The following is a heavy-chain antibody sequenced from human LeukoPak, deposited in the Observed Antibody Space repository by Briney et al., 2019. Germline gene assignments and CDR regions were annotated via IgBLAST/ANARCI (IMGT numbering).Heavy chain of an antibody. J-gene: IGHJ4*02. CDR3: ARDRARVFDY. Sequence: GGSLRLSCAASGLTFSSYAMHWVRQAPGKGLEWVAVISYDGSNKYYADSVKGRFTISRDNSKNTLYLQMNSLRAEDTAVYYCARDRARVFDYWGQGTLVTVSS. V-gene: IGHV3-30*04. CDR2: ISYDGSNK. CDR1: GLTFSSYA. D-gene: IGHD5-12*01.